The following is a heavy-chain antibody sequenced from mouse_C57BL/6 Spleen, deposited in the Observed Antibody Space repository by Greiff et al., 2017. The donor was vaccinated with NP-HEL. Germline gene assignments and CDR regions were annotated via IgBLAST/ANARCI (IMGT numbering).Heavy chain of an antibody. Sequence: QVQLQQPGAELVMPGASVKLSCKASGYTFTSYWMHWVKQRPGQGLEWIGEIDPSDSHTNYNQKFKGKSTLTVDKSSSTAYMQLSSLTSEDSAVYYCASLHSYYAMDYWGQGTSVTVSS. CDR3: ASLHSYYAMDY. D-gene: IGHD1-2*01. CDR1: GYTFTSYW. J-gene: IGHJ4*01. V-gene: IGHV1-69*01. CDR2: IDPSDSHT.